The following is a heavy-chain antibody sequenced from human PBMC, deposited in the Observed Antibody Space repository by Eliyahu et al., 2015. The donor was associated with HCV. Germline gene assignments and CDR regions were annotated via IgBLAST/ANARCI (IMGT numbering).Heavy chain of an antibody. CDR3: ARDNLVVVAATQGNNWFDP. CDR2: IWYDGSNK. V-gene: IGHV3-33*01. Sequence: CPASGFTFSSYGMHWVRQAPGKGLEWVAVIWYDGSNKYYADSVKGRFTISRDNPKNTLYLQMNSLRAEDTAVYYCARDNLVVVAATQGNNWFDPWGQGTLVTVSS. D-gene: IGHD2-15*01. J-gene: IGHJ5*02. CDR1: GFTFSSYG.